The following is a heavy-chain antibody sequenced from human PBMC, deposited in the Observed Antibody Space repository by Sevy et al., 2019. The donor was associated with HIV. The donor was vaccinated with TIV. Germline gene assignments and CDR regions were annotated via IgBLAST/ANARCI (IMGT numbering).Heavy chain of an antibody. Sequence: SETLSLTCTVSGGSISSYDWSWIRQPPGKGLEWIGYIYYSGSTNYNPTLKSRVTISVDTSKNQFSLKLSSVTAADTAVYYCASYVDTAMVSWFDPWGQGTLVTVSS. CDR1: GGSISSYD. V-gene: IGHV4-59*01. CDR3: ASYVDTAMVSWFDP. D-gene: IGHD5-18*01. CDR2: IYYSGST. J-gene: IGHJ5*02.